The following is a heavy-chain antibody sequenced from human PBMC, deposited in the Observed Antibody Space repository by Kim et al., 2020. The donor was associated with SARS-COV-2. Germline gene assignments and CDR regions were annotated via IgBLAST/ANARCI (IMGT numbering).Heavy chain of an antibody. Sequence: GESLKISCKGFGYSFFGHWIGWFRQTPAKGLEWMAIIYPDSSDSRYSPSFLGQVSVSADKTINTTFLQWTSLKASDTGMYYCARLASILPYCTTVSCPFGVHWFDPWGQGTLVTVS. J-gene: IGHJ5*02. V-gene: IGHV5-51*01. CDR2: IYPDSSDS. CDR3: ARLASILPYCTTVSCPFGVHWFDP. D-gene: IGHD1-1*01. CDR1: GYSFFGHW.